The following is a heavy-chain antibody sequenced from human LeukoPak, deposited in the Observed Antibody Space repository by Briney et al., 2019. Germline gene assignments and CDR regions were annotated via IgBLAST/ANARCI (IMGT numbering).Heavy chain of an antibody. D-gene: IGHD1-26*01. CDR3: ASTRGLSGAFDI. J-gene: IGHJ3*02. V-gene: IGHV3-21*01. CDR1: GFTFSSYS. Sequence: GGSLRLSCAASGFTFSSYSMNWVRQAPGKGLEWVSSISSSSSYIYYADSVKGRFTISRDNAENSLYLQMNSLRAEDTAVYYCASTRGLSGAFDIWGQGTMVTVSS. CDR2: ISSSSSYI.